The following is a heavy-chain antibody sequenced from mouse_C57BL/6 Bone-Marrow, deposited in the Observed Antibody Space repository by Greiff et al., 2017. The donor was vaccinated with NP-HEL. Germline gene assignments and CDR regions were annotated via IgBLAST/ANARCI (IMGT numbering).Heavy chain of an antibody. CDR3: ARDTGWLLEFAY. CDR2: ISYDGSN. J-gene: IGHJ3*01. Sequence: EVQVVESGPGLVKPSQSLSLTCSVTGYSITSGYYWNWIRQFPGNKLEWMGYISYDGSNNYNPSLKNRISITRDTSKNQFFLKLNSVTTEDTATYYCARDTGWLLEFAYWGQGTLVTVSA. V-gene: IGHV3-6*01. D-gene: IGHD2-3*01. CDR1: GYSITSGYY.